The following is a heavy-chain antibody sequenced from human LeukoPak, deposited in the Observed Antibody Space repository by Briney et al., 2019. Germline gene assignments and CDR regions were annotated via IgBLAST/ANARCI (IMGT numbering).Heavy chain of an antibody. D-gene: IGHD3-22*01. Sequence: PSETLSLTCTVSGGSISSSSYYWGWLRQPPGQGLEWIVRIYYSGSTSYSPSLKSRVTISVDTSKNQFSLKLSSVTAADTAVYYCARQETYYYDSSGLGAFDIWGQGTMVTVSS. V-gene: IGHV4-39*01. CDR2: IYYSGST. J-gene: IGHJ3*02. CDR3: ARQETYYYDSSGLGAFDI. CDR1: GGSISSSSYY.